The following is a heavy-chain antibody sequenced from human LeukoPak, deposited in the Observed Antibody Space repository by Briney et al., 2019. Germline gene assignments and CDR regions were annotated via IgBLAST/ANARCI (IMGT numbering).Heavy chain of an antibody. D-gene: IGHD4/OR15-4a*01. Sequence: PGGSLRLSCAASGFTFHDYAMHWVRQAPGKGLEWVSGISWSSGSIGYADSVKGRFTISRDNAKNSLYLQMNSLRAEDTALYYCAKDRTTSGANPDYWGQGTLVTVSS. CDR1: GFTFHDYA. V-gene: IGHV3-9*01. CDR2: ISWSSGSI. CDR3: AKDRTTSGANPDY. J-gene: IGHJ4*02.